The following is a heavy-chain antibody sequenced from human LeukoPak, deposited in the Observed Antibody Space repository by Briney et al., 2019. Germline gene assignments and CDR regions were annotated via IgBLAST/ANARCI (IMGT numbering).Heavy chain of an antibody. J-gene: IGHJ4*02. D-gene: IGHD2/OR15-2a*01. CDR1: GFTFSSYA. CDR2: ISGSGDNT. CDR3: AKVGIYDPKDGIDY. Sequence: GGSLRLSCAASGFTFSSYAMSWVRQAPGKGLEWVSGISGSGDNTYYADSVKGRFTISRDNSKNTLYVQVNSLGTEDTAAYYCAKVGIYDPKDGIDYWGQVTLVTVSS. V-gene: IGHV3-23*01.